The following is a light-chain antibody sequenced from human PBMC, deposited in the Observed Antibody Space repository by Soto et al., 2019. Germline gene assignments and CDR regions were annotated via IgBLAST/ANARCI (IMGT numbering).Light chain of an antibody. CDR2: VNRDGSH. Sequence: QLVLTQSPSASASLGASVKLTCTLSSGHSSYAIAWHQQQPEKGPRYLMKVNRDGSHTKGDGIPDRFSGSSSGAERYLTISSLQSEDEADYYCQTWGTGIRVFGGGTKVTVL. J-gene: IGLJ3*02. CDR3: QTWGTGIRV. CDR1: SGHSSYA. V-gene: IGLV4-69*01.